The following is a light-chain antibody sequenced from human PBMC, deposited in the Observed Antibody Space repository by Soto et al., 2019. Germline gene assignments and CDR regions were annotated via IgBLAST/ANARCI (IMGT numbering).Light chain of an antibody. J-gene: IGKJ1*01. V-gene: IGKV3D-15*01. Sequence: EIVMTQSPATLSVSPWERATLSCMASHSVSSKLAWYQRKPGQAPRLLIYGASSRATGIPDRFSGGGSGTDFSLTISGLDPEDFAVYYCQHYNNWPPWTFGQGTKVDIK. CDR2: GAS. CDR1: HSVSSK. CDR3: QHYNNWPPWT.